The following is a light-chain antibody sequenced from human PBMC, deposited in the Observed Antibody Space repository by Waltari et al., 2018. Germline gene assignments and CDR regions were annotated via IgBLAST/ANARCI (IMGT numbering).Light chain of an antibody. CDR3: SSYTSSSKW. J-gene: IGLJ3*02. V-gene: IGLV2-14*01. Sequence: QSALTQPASVSGSHGQSITISCTGTSSDVGGYNNVSWYQQHPGKPPKLMIYDVSNRPSGVSNLSSGSKSGNPSSLTISWLQAEDEADYYCSSYTSSSKWFGGGTKLTVL. CDR2: DVS. CDR1: SSDVGGYNN.